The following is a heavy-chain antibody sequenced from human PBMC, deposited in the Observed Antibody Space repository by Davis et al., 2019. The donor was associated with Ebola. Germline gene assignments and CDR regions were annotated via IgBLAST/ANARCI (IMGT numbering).Heavy chain of an antibody. CDR1: GFSFSTYT. CDR3: ARDRYGDYAVDS. CDR2: ISSSSSGV. J-gene: IGHJ4*02. V-gene: IGHV3-21*01. Sequence: GESLKISCAASGFSFSTYTLNWVRQAPGKGLEWVSSISSSSSGVYYADSVKGRFTISRDNAQNSLHLQMTSLRVEDTAVYYCARDRYGDYAVDSWGQGTLVTVSS. D-gene: IGHD2-21*02.